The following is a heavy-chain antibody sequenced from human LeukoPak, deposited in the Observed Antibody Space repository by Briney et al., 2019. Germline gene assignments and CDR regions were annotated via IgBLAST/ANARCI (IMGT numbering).Heavy chain of an antibody. J-gene: IGHJ6*02. CDR2: IDWDDDK. V-gene: IGHV2-70*11. CDR1: GFSLSTSGMC. CDR3: ARIRSAGPYYYHYGMDV. Sequence: SGPMLVNPTQTLTLTCTFSGFSLSTSGMCVSWIRQPPGKALEWLARIDWDDDKYYSTSLKTRLTISRDTSKNQVVLTMTNMDPVDTATYYCARIRSAGPYYYHYGMDVWGQGTTVTVSS. D-gene: IGHD1-26*01.